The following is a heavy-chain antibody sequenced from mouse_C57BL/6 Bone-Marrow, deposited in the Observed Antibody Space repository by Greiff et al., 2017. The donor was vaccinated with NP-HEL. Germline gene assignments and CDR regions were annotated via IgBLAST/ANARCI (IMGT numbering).Heavy chain of an antibody. CDR3: ARRPYYERDAMDY. CDR2: ISSGGSYT. V-gene: IGHV5-6*02. Sequence: EVMLVESGGDLVKPGGSLKLSCAASGFTFSSYGMSWVRQTPDKRLEWVATISSGGSYTYYPDRVKGRFTISRDNAKNTLYLQMSSLKSEDTAMYYCARRPYYERDAMDYWGQGTSVTVSS. J-gene: IGHJ4*01. D-gene: IGHD1-1*02. CDR1: GFTFSSYG.